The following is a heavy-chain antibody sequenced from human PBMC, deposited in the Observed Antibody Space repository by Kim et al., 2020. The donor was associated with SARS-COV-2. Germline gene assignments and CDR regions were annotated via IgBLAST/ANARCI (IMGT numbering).Heavy chain of an antibody. Sequence: GGSLRLSCAASGFTFSSYGMHWVRQAPGKGLEWVAVISYDGSNKYYADSVKGRFTISRDNSKNTLYLQMNSLRAEDTAVYYCAKCMYSSSLYGMDVWGQGTTVTVSS. D-gene: IGHD6-13*01. J-gene: IGHJ6*02. V-gene: IGHV3-30*18. CDR3: AKCMYSSSLYGMDV. CDR2: ISYDGSNK. CDR1: GFTFSSYG.